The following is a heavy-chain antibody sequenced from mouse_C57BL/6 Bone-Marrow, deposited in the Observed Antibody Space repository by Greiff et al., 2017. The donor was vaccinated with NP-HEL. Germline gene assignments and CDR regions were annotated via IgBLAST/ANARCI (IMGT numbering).Heavy chain of an antibody. D-gene: IGHD1-1*01. V-gene: IGHV5-17*01. Sequence: EVQLVESGGGLVKPGGSLKLSCAASGFTFSDYGMHWVRQAPEKGLEWVAYISSGSSTIYYADTVKGRFTISRDHAKNTLFLQMTSLRSEDTAMYYCATYYGSSHAMDYWGQGTSVTVSS. CDR1: GFTFSDYG. J-gene: IGHJ4*01. CDR3: ATYYGSSHAMDY. CDR2: ISSGSSTI.